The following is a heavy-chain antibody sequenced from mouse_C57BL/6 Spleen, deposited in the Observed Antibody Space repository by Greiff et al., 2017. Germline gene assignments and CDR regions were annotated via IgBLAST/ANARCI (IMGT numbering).Heavy chain of an antibody. V-gene: IGHV1-62-2*01. D-gene: IGHD2-5*01. CDR1: GYTFTEYT. CDR3: ARGEYNNYGDY. CDR2: IYPGSGSM. Sequence: QVQLQQSGAELVKPGASVKLSCKASGYTFTEYTIHWVKQRSGQGLEWIGWIYPGSGSMKYNEKFKGKATLTVDKSSSTVYMELSRLTSEDSAVYFCARGEYNNYGDYWGQGTTLTVSS. J-gene: IGHJ2*01.